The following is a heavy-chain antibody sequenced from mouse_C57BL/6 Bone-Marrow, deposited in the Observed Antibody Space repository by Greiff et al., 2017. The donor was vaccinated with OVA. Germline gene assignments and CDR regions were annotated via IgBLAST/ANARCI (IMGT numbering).Heavy chain of an antibody. CDR1: GFTFSNYW. V-gene: IGHV6-3*01. D-gene: IGHD2-2*01. CDR3: TGDLLWLRRWFAY. J-gene: IGHJ3*01. CDR2: IRLKSDNYAT. Sequence: EVKVEESGGGLVQPGGSMKLSCVASGFTFSNYWMTWVRQSPEKGLEWVAQIRLKSDNYATHYAESVKGRFTISRDDSKSSVYLQMNNLRAEDTGIYYCTGDLLWLRRWFAYWGQGTLVTVSA.